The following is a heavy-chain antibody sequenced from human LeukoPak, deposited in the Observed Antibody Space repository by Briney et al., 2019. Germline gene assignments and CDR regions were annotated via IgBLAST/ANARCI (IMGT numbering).Heavy chain of an antibody. D-gene: IGHD2/OR15-2a*01. Sequence: ASVKVSCKASGYTFTGYYIHWVRQAPGQGLEWMGWINPNSGGTNSAQKFQGRVTMTRDTSISTAYMELSRLRSDDTAVYYCARDKRTALWAEYYFDYWGQGTLVTVSS. CDR1: GYTFTGYY. J-gene: IGHJ4*02. V-gene: IGHV1-2*02. CDR2: INPNSGGT. CDR3: ARDKRTALWAEYYFDY.